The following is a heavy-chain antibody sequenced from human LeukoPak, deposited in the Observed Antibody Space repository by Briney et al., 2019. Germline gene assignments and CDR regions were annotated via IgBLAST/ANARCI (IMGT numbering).Heavy chain of an antibody. V-gene: IGHV3-21*01. CDR2: ISSSSSYI. CDR3: AEDYYDSSGYYDY. CDR1: GFTFSSYS. Sequence: GGSLRLSCAASGFTFSSYSMNWVRQAPGKGLEWVSSISSSSSYIYYADSVKGRFTISRDNAKNSLYLQMNSLRAEDTAVYYCAEDYYDSSGYYDYWGQGTLVTVSS. J-gene: IGHJ4*02. D-gene: IGHD3-22*01.